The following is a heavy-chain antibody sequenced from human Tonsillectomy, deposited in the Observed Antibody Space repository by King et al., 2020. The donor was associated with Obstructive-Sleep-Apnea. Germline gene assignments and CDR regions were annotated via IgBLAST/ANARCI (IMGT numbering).Heavy chain of an antibody. CDR2: IYYTGST. CDR3: ARRGVVRGGQFYFDY. CDR1: GGSISSDGNY. V-gene: IGHV4-31*03. D-gene: IGHD3-10*01. Sequence: VQLQESGPGLVKPSQTLSLTCSVSGGSISSDGNYWSWIRQHPGKGLEWIGYIYYTGSTYYNPSLKSRVTISVDTSKNQFSLNLSSVTDADTAVYYCARRGVVRGGQFYFDYWGQGTLVTVSS. J-gene: IGHJ4*02.